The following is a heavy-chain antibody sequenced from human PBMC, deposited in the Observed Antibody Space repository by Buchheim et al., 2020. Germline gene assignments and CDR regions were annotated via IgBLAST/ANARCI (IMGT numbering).Heavy chain of an antibody. CDR1: GGSVSSGNYY. CDR2: IYYSGNT. D-gene: IGHD6-6*01. Sequence: QVQLQESGPGLAKPSETLSLTCTVSGGSVSSGNYYWSWIRQPPGKGLEWIGSIYYSGNTNYNPSLKSRVTISVDTSKNQLSLKLISLTAADTAVYYCARGPRSITWFDPWGQGTL. J-gene: IGHJ5*02. CDR3: ARGPRSITWFDP. V-gene: IGHV4-61*01.